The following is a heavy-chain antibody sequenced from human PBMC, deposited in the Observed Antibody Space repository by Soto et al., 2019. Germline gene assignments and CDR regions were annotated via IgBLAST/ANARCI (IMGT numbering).Heavy chain of an antibody. Sequence: QVHLVQSGVEIQKPGASVKVSCQASGYNFFMCGISWLRQAPGQGLEWVGWISPYNGNTDFAQKFRGGVALTADTSTNIIYMELRSLRPDDTATYYCARERFGARGDKFYDYWGQGTLVTVSS. CDR2: ISPYNGNT. CDR1: GYNFFMCG. V-gene: IGHV1-18*01. D-gene: IGHD3-10*01. J-gene: IGHJ4*02. CDR3: ARERFGARGDKFYDY.